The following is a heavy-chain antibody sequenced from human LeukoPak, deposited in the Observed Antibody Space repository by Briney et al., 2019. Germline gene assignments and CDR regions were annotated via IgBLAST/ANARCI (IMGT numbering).Heavy chain of an antibody. Sequence: GGSLRLSCEASGFTFDDYAMHWVRQPPGKGLEWVSSISSSSSNIYYADSVKGRFTISRDNAKNSLYLQMNSLSDEDTAVYYCVRDWFLALDYWGQGTLVTVSS. D-gene: IGHD3-10*01. V-gene: IGHV3-21*01. J-gene: IGHJ4*02. CDR2: ISSSSSNI. CDR3: VRDWFLALDY. CDR1: GFTFDDYA.